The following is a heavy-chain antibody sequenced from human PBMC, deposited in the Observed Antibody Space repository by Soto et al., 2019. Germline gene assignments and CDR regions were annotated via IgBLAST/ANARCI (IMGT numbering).Heavy chain of an antibody. CDR2: IYFTGNT. CDR1: GGSITSSSHF. J-gene: IGHJ5*02. D-gene: IGHD6-25*01. V-gene: IGHV4-39*01. CDR3: AGQTFTIAAASYGRSNWFDP. Sequence: LSLTCTVSGGSITSSSHFWGWVRQPPGKGLEWIGTIYFTGNTYYTPSLKSRLTMSIDTSKNEFSLRLNSVTAADTAVYYCAGQTFTIAAASYGRSNWFDPWGPGTLVTVYS.